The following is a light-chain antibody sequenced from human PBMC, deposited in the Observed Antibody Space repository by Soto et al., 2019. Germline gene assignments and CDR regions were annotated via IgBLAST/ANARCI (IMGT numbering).Light chain of an antibody. V-gene: IGLV2-14*01. Sequence: QAALTQPASVSGSPGQSITISCTRTSSDVGGYNYVSWYQQHPGKAPKLMIYDVSNRPSGVSNRFPGSKSGNTASLTISGLQAEDEAEYYCSSYTSSSTYVVFGGGTKLTVL. CDR3: SSYTSSSTYVV. CDR1: SSDVGGYNY. J-gene: IGLJ2*01. CDR2: DVS.